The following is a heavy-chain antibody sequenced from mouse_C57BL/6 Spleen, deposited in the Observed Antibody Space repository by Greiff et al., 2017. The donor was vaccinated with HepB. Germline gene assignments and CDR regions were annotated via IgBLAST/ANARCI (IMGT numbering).Heavy chain of an antibody. V-gene: IGHV1-47*01. CDR3: ANDGYYVGYAMDY. J-gene: IGHJ4*01. CDR2: FHPYNDDT. CDR1: GYTFTTYP. D-gene: IGHD2-3*01. Sequence: VKLVESGAELVKPGASVKMSCKASGYTFTTYPIEWMKQNHGKSLEWIGNFHPYNDDTKYNEKFKGKATLTVEKSSSTVYLELSRLTSDDSAVYYCANDGYYVGYAMDYWGQGTSVTVSS.